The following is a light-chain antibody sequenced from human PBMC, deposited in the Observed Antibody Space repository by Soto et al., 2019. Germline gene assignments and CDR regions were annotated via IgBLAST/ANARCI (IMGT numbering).Light chain of an antibody. V-gene: IGKV1-13*02. J-gene: IGKJ5*01. Sequence: AIQLTQSPSSLSASVGDRVTITCRASQDIRGALAWYQRKPGKAPKMLIYDVSTLESGVPLRFSGSSSGTDFTLTISSLQPVDFATYYCQQFNSYPITFGQGTRLEIK. CDR2: DVS. CDR1: QDIRGA. CDR3: QQFNSYPIT.